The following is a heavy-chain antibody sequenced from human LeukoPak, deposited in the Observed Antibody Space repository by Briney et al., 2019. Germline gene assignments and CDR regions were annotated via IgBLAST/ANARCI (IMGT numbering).Heavy chain of an antibody. CDR1: GFTFSSNK. D-gene: IGHD4-17*01. CDR3: ARRLTTTYS. Sequence: PGGSLSLSCAASGFTFSSNKIYWVRNAPGPGQEWLSYSSNCVADITYSDPVKGRLTISRVNATNSLYSQMNSLRVEATTAYYWARRLTTTYSGGQGTLVTVSS. V-gene: IGHV3-48*03. J-gene: IGHJ5*01. CDR2: SSNCVADI.